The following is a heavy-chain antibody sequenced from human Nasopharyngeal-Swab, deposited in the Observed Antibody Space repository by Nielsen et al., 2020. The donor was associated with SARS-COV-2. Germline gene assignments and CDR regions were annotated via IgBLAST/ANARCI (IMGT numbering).Heavy chain of an antibody. CDR1: GFTFSSYG. CDR3: AKVHVPAAISCYMDV. Sequence: GESLKISCAASGFTFSSYGMHWVRQAPGKGLEWVAVISYDGSNKYYADSVKGRFTISRDNSKNTLYLQMNSPRAEDTAVYYCAKVHVPAAISCYMDVWGKGTTVTVSS. J-gene: IGHJ6*03. D-gene: IGHD2-2*01. V-gene: IGHV3-30*18. CDR2: ISYDGSNK.